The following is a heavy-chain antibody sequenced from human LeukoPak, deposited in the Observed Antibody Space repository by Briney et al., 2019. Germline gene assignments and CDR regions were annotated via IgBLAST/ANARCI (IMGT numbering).Heavy chain of an antibody. CDR1: GFTLSDYY. V-gene: IGHV3-11*01. D-gene: IGHD5-24*01. CDR2: ISSSGSTI. CDR3: ARAGAIRDGQTYSFDI. J-gene: IGHJ3*02. Sequence: GGSLSLSCAASGFTLSDYYMSWIRQAPGKGLEWDSYISSSGSTIYYADSVKGRFTISRDNAKNSLYLQMNSLRAEDTAVYYCARAGAIRDGQTYSFDIWGQGTMVTVSS.